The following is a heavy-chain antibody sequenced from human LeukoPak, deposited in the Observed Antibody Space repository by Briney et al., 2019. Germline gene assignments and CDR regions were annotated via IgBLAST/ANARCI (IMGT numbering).Heavy chain of an antibody. J-gene: IGHJ5*02. CDR1: GYTFTGYY. Sequence: GASVKVSCKASGYTFTGYYMHWVRQAPGQGLEWMGWINPNSGGTNYAQKFQGRVTMTRDTSISTAYMELSRLRSDDTAVYYCARDSRPQLLYFLEHNWFDPWGQGTLVTVSS. CDR3: ARDSRPQLLYFLEHNWFDP. CDR2: INPNSGGT. V-gene: IGHV1-2*02. D-gene: IGHD3-3*01.